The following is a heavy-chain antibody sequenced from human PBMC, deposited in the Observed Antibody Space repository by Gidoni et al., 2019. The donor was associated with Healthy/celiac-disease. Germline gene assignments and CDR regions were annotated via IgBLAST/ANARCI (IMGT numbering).Heavy chain of an antibody. J-gene: IGHJ4*02. V-gene: IGHV4-59*01. CDR1: GGSISSYY. Sequence: QVQLQESGPGLVKPSETLSLTCTVSGGSISSYYWSWIRQPPGKGLEWIGYIYYSGSTNYNPSLKSRVTISVDTSKNQFSLKLSSVTAADTAVYYCARDKRMAYWGQGTLVTVSS. CDR3: ARDKRMAY. CDR2: IYYSGST.